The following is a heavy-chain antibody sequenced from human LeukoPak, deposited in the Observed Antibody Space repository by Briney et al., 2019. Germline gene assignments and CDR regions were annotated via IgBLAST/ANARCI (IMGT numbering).Heavy chain of an antibody. CDR2: INHSGST. D-gene: IGHD2-21*02. Sequence: KPSETLSLTCAVYGGSFSGYYWSWIRQPPGKGLEWIGEINHSGSTNYNPSLKSRVTISVDTSKNQFSLKLSSVTAADTAVYYCARGGRDRGYYFDYWRQGTLVTVSA. V-gene: IGHV4-34*01. J-gene: IGHJ4*02. CDR1: GGSFSGYY. CDR3: ARGGRDRGYYFDY.